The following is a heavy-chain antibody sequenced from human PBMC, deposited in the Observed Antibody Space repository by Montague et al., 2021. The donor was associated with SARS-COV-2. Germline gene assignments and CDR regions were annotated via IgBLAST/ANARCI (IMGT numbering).Heavy chain of an antibody. CDR2: ISYDGSNK. CDR1: GFTFSSYA. V-gene: IGHV3-30*04. D-gene: IGHD3-10*01. CDR3: ARDGREGLLWFGELLFGWFDP. J-gene: IGHJ5*02. Sequence: LRLSFAASGFTFSSYAMHWVRQAPGKGLEWVAVISYDGSNKYYADSVKGRFTISRDNSKNTLYLQMNSLRAEDTAVYYCARDGREGLLWFGELLFGWFDPWGQGTLVTVSS.